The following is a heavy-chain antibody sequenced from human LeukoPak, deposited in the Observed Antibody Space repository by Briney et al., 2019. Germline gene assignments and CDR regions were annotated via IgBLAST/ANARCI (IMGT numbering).Heavy chain of an antibody. Sequence: SVKVSCKASGYTFTSYYMHWVRQAPGQGLEWMGGIIPIFGTANYAQKFQGRVTITADESTSTAYMELSSLRSEDTAVYYCASLAAAGTSWGQGTLVTVSS. V-gene: IGHV1-69*13. CDR1: GYTFTSYY. D-gene: IGHD6-13*01. J-gene: IGHJ4*02. CDR2: IIPIFGTA. CDR3: ASLAAAGTS.